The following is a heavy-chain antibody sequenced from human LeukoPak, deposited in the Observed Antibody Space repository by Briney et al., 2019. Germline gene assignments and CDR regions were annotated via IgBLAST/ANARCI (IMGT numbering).Heavy chain of an antibody. CDR3: ARGFGPNGFDI. CDR2: IKSDESDT. D-gene: IGHD3-3*01. CDR1: GFTFSSYW. V-gene: IGHV3-74*01. Sequence: PGGSLRLSCAASGFTFSSYWMHWVRQSPGKGLVWVSRIKSDESDTTFADFVKGRFTISRDNAKNTLYLQMNSLRAEDTAVYYCARGFGPNGFDIWGQGTMVTVSA. J-gene: IGHJ3*02.